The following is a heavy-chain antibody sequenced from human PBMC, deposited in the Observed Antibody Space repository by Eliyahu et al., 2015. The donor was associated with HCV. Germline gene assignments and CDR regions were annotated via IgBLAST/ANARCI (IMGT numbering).Heavy chain of an antibody. Sequence: QITLKESGPTLVKPTQTLTLTCTFSGFSLSTSGVGVGWIRQPPGKALEWLALIYWDDDKRYSPSLKSRLTITKDTSKNQVVLTMTNMDPVDTATYYCAHIVLTGSYYYYYMDVWGKGTTVTVSS. V-gene: IGHV2-5*02. CDR3: AHIVLTGSYYYYYMDV. J-gene: IGHJ6*03. CDR2: IYWDDDK. CDR1: GFSLSTSGVG. D-gene: IGHD3-9*01.